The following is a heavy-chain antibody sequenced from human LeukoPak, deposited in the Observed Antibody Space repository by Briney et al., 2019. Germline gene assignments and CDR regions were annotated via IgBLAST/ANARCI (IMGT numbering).Heavy chain of an antibody. Sequence: GGSLRLSCAASGFTFSNYWMSWVRQAPGKGLEWVANIRQDGREKKYVDSVKGRFPISRYNSPTSLILPMNRLTPEDAAVYYCARDVRDENDSASSIHLSSCGQGTLLSLSS. D-gene: IGHD6-6*01. V-gene: IGHV3-7*03. CDR2: IRQDGREK. CDR1: GFTFSNYW. J-gene: IGHJ5*02. CDR3: ARDVRDENDSASSIHLSS.